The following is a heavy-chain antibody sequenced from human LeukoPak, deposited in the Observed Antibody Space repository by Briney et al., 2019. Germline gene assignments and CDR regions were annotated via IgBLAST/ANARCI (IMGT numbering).Heavy chain of an antibody. CDR3: ARDHFVTMVRGVIGYYYYGMDV. CDR2: VYHSGST. CDR1: GGSISSSNW. D-gene: IGHD3-10*01. V-gene: IGHV4-4*02. Sequence: PSGTLSLTCTVSGGSISSSNWWSWVRQPPGKGLEWIGEVYHSGSTNYNPSLKSRVTISVDKSKNQFSLKLSSVTAADTAVYYCARDHFVTMVRGVIGYYYYGMDVWGQGTTVTVSS. J-gene: IGHJ6*02.